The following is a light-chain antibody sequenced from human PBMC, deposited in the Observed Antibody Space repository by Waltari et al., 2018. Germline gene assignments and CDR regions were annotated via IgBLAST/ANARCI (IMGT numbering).Light chain of an antibody. CDR3: LQALQSPLS. Sequence: DIVMTQSPLSLSVTPGEPASISCRSTLSLLHINGYNYLDWYLQKPVQSPHLLIYMGSQRASGVPHRFSGNGSGTNFTLRISSVEAEDVGIYYCLQALQSPLSFGGGTKVEIK. J-gene: IGKJ4*01. CDR1: LSLLHINGYNY. V-gene: IGKV2-28*01. CDR2: MGS.